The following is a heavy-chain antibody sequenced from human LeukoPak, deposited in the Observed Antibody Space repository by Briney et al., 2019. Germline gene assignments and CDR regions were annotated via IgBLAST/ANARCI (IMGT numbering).Heavy chain of an antibody. CDR2: INPSGGST. J-gene: IGHJ4*02. CDR3: ARPLYDILTGFGY. CDR1: GYTFTSYG. V-gene: IGHV1-46*01. Sequence: ASVKVSCKASGYTFTSYGISWVRQAPGQGLEWMGIINPSGGSTSYAQKFQGRVTMTRDTSTSTVYMELSSLRSEDTAVYYCARPLYDILTGFGYWGQGTLVTVSS. D-gene: IGHD3-9*01.